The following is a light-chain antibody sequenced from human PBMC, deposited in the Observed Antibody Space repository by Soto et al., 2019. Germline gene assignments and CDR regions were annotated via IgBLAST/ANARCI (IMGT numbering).Light chain of an antibody. Sequence: EIVLTQSPGTLSLSPGERATLSCRASQSVSSSYLAWYQQKPGQAPRLLIYGASSRATGIPDRFSGSGSGTELTLTISRLEPEDFAVYYCQQYGSSPQTFGQGTKVEIK. CDR3: QQYGSSPQT. J-gene: IGKJ1*01. CDR2: GAS. CDR1: QSVSSSY. V-gene: IGKV3-20*01.